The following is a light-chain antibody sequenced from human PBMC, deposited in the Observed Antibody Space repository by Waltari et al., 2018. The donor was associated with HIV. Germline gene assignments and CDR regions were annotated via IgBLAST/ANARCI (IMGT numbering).Light chain of an antibody. CDR2: SNN. Sequence: QSVRTQPPSASGTPGQRVTISCSGSSSNIGNNNVNWYQQFPGAAPKLLIYSNNQRPSGVPDRFSGSKSGTSASLAISGLQSEDEANYYCATWDDSLNGVFFGGGTKLTVL. V-gene: IGLV1-44*01. CDR3: ATWDDSLNGVF. J-gene: IGLJ2*01. CDR1: SSNIGNNN.